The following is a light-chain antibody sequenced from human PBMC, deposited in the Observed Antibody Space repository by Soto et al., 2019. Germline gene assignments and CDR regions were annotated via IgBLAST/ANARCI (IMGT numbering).Light chain of an antibody. V-gene: IGKV3-11*01. CDR3: QQSPKWPLT. J-gene: IGKJ4*01. CDR2: GAS. CDR1: QSVTSS. Sequence: EIVLTQSPATLSLSPGERATLSCRASQSVTSSLAWYQQKPGQAPRLLIYGASNRATGIPARFSGSGSGTDFTLTSSRLEPEVVAVYYCQQSPKWPLTFGGGTKVDIK.